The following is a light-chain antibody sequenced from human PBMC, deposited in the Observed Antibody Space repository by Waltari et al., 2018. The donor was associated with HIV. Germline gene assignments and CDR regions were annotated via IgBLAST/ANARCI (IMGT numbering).Light chain of an antibody. V-gene: IGKV3-15*01. Sequence: EIVLTQSPATLSVSPGERVTLSCRASQNVITNLAWYQQTPGQPTRLLIYGASSRATGIPARFSGGGSGTEFTLTINSLQSEDFTFYYCQQYNQWPRTFGQGTKV. CDR2: GAS. CDR1: QNVITN. J-gene: IGKJ1*01. CDR3: QQYNQWPRT.